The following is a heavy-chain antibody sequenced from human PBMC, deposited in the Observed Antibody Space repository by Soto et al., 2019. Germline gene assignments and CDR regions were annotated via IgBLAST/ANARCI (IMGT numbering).Heavy chain of an antibody. Sequence: GGSLRLSCAASGFTFDDYAMHWVRQAPGKGLEWVSGISWNSGSIGYADSVKGRFTISRDNAKNSLYLQMNSLRAEDTALYYCAKSASQLEFDYWGQGTLVTVSS. V-gene: IGHV3-9*01. D-gene: IGHD1-1*01. J-gene: IGHJ4*02. CDR1: GFTFDDYA. CDR3: AKSASQLEFDY. CDR2: ISWNSGSI.